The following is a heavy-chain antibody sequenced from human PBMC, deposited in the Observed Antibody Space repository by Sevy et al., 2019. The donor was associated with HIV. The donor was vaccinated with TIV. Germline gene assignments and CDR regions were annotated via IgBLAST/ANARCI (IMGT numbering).Heavy chain of an antibody. V-gene: IGHV4-59*08. CDR2: IYYNGHI. CDR3: AGENAWGRGYS. J-gene: IGHJ4*02. CDR1: GGSITSLY. Sequence: SETLSLTCTVSGGSITSLYWNWIRQPPGKGLEWIAHIYYNGHINYNPSLKSRVTLSLDTSKNQLSLRLGSVTAADTAMYYCAGENAWGRGYSWGQGTLVTVSS. D-gene: IGHD1-26*01.